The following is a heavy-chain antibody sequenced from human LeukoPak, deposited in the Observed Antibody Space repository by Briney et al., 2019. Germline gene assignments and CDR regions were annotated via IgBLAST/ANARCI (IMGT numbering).Heavy chain of an antibody. D-gene: IGHD6-6*01. V-gene: IGHV1-2*02. CDR2: INPNSGGT. Sequence: ASVKVSCKASGYTFTGYYMHWVRQAPGQGLEWMGWINPNSGGTNYAQKFQGRVTMTRDTSISTACMELSRLRSDDTAVYYCARDNDPYSSSSFDYWAREPWSPSPQ. CDR1: GYTFTGYY. CDR3: ARDNDPYSSSSFDY. J-gene: IGHJ4*02.